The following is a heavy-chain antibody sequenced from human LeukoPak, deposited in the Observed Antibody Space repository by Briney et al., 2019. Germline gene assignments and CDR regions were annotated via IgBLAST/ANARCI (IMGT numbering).Heavy chain of an antibody. CDR3: ARGNGDIVVVVAGQYYFDY. V-gene: IGHV4-39*02. Sequence: PSETLSLTCTVSGGSISGSSYYWGWIRQPPGKGLEWIGSIYYSGSTYYNPSLKSRVTISVDTSKNQFSLKLNSVTATDTAVYYCARGNGDIVVVVAGQYYFDYWGQGTLVTVSS. J-gene: IGHJ4*02. CDR2: IYYSGST. CDR1: GGSISGSSYY. D-gene: IGHD2-15*01.